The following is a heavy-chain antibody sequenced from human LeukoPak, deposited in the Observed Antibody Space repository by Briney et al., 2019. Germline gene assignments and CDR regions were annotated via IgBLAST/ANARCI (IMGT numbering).Heavy chain of an antibody. CDR3: ARKGLYSSSRLDY. CDR1: GGSFSGYY. J-gene: IGHJ4*02. V-gene: IGHV4-34*01. D-gene: IGHD6-13*01. Sequence: SETLSLTCAVYGGSFSGYYWSWIRQPPGKGLEWIGEINHSGSTNYNPSLKSRVTISVDTSKNQFSLKLSSVTAADTAVYYCARKGLYSSSRLDYWRQGILVTVSS. CDR2: INHSGST.